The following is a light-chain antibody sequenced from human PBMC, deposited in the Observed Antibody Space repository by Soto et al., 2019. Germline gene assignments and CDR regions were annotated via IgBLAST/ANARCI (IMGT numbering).Light chain of an antibody. CDR1: QSVSSN. Sequence: EIVMTQSPATLSVSPGERATLSCRASQSVSSNLAWYQQKPGQAPRLLIYGASTRATGIPARFSGSGSGTEFTLTISSLQSEDFAVYYCQQYSSSRTFGQGTMVEIK. V-gene: IGKV3-15*01. J-gene: IGKJ1*01. CDR2: GAS. CDR3: QQYSSSRT.